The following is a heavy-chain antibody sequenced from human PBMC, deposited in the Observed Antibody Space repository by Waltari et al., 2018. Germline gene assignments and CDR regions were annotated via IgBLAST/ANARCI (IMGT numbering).Heavy chain of an antibody. D-gene: IGHD5-18*01. CDR2: MNPNSGNT. CDR1: GYTFTRYD. J-gene: IGHJ4*02. V-gene: IGHV1-8*02. Sequence: QVQLVQSGAEVKKPGASVKVSCKASGYTFTRYDINWVRQATGQGLEWMGWMNPNSGNTGYAQKFQGRVTMTRNTSISTAYMELSSLRSEDTAVYYCARVEYSSAVYGYWGQGTLVTVSS. CDR3: ARVEYSSAVYGY.